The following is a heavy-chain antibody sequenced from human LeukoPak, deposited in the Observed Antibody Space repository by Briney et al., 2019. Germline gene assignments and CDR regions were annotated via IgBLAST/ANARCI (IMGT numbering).Heavy chain of an antibody. CDR1: GGTFSSYA. CDR2: IIPIFGTA. Sequence: SVKVSCKASGGTFSSYAISWVRQAPGQGLEWMGGIIPIFGTANYAQKFQGRVTMTTNTSISTAYMELSSLRSEDTAVYYCGRGYAMDVWGQGTTVTVSS. J-gene: IGHJ6*02. V-gene: IGHV1-69*05. CDR3: GRGYAMDV.